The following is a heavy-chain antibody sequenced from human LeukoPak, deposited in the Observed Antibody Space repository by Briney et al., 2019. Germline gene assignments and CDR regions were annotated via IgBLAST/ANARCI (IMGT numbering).Heavy chain of an antibody. CDR2: ISYDGSNK. V-gene: IGHV3-30*04. J-gene: IGHJ4*02. D-gene: IGHD2-15*01. CDR1: GFTFSNYE. CDR3: ARAELCSGGSCYFSYFDY. Sequence: GGSLRLSCAASGFTFSNYEMHWVRQAPGKGLEWVAVISYDGSNKYYADSVKGRFTISRDNAKNSLYLQMNSLRAEDTALYYCARAELCSGGSCYFSYFDYWGQGTLVTVSS.